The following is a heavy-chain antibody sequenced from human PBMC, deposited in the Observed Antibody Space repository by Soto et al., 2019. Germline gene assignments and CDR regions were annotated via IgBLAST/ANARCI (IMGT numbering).Heavy chain of an antibody. D-gene: IGHD5-18*01. J-gene: IGHJ6*02. Sequence: PGGSLRLSXAASGFTFSSYGMHWVRQAPGKGLEWVAVISYDGSNKYYADSVKGRFTISRDNSKNTLYLQMNSLRAEDTAVYYCAKEGDTAMVRFYYYYGMDVWGQGTTVTVSS. CDR1: GFTFSSYG. CDR3: AKEGDTAMVRFYYYYGMDV. CDR2: ISYDGSNK. V-gene: IGHV3-30*18.